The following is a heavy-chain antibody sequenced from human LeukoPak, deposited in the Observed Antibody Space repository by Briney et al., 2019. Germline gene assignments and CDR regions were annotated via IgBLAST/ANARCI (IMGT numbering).Heavy chain of an antibody. CDR3: ARGGYQLLYSNFDY. CDR2: ISSSSSTI. CDR1: GFTFSSYS. D-gene: IGHD2-2*02. J-gene: IGHJ4*02. Sequence: GGSLRLSCAASGFTFSSYSMNWVRQAPGKGLEWVSYISSSSSTIYYADSVKGRFTISRDNAKNSLYLQMNSLGAEDTAVYYCARGGYQLLYSNFDYWGQGTLVTVSS. V-gene: IGHV3-48*04.